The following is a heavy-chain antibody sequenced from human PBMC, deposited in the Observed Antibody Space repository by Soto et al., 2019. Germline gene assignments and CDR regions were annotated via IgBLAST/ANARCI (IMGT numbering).Heavy chain of an antibody. J-gene: IGHJ5*02. V-gene: IGHV1-2*02. CDR3: ARHPVSSQAWFDP. CDR2: INPNSGGT. CDR1: GYTFTGYY. Sequence: ASVKVSCKASGYTFTGYYMHWVRQAPGQGLEWMGWINPNSGGTNYAQKFQGRVTMTRDTSISTAYMELSRLRSDDTAVYYCARHPVSSQAWFDPWGQGTLVTVYS.